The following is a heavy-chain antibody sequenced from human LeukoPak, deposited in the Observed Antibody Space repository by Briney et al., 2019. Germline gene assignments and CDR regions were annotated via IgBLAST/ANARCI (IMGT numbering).Heavy chain of an antibody. Sequence: SETLSLTCTVSGGSISSYYWSWIRQPAGKGLEWIGRIYTSGSTNYNPSLKSRVTMSVDTSKNQFSLKLSSVTAADTAVYYCARDSPASYDILTGYSYFDYWGQGTLVTVSS. CDR2: IYTSGST. V-gene: IGHV4-4*07. CDR3: ARDSPASYDILTGYSYFDY. J-gene: IGHJ4*02. D-gene: IGHD3-9*01. CDR1: GGSISSYY.